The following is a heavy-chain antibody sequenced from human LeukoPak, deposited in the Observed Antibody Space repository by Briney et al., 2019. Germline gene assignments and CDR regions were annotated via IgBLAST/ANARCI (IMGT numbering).Heavy chain of an antibody. CDR3: AREATTVVTPSAPDDY. Sequence: GGSLRLSCAASGSTVSSNYMSWVRQAPGKGLEWVSVIYSGGSTYYADSVKGRFTISRDNSKNTLYLQMNSLRAEDTAVYYCAREATTVVTPSAPDDYWGQGTLVTVSS. V-gene: IGHV3-66*01. CDR1: GSTVSSNY. J-gene: IGHJ4*02. D-gene: IGHD4-23*01. CDR2: IYSGGST.